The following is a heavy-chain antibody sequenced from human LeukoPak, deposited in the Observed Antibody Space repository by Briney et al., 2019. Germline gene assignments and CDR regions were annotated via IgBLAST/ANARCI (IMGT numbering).Heavy chain of an antibody. CDR1: GFTFNSYS. CDR3: AKPLGYCSGGSCYHYFQH. J-gene: IGHJ1*01. CDR2: ISGSGGST. D-gene: IGHD2-15*01. V-gene: IGHV3-23*01. Sequence: PGGSLRLSCAASGFTFNSYSMNWVRQAPGKGLEWVSAISGSGGSTYYADSVKGRFTISRDNSKNTLYLQMNNLRAEDTAVYYCAKPLGYCSGGSCYHYFQHWGQGTLVTVSS.